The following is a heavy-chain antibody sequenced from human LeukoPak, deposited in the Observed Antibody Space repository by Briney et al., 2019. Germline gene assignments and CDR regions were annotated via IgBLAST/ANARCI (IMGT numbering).Heavy chain of an antibody. V-gene: IGHV4-39*01. CDR3: ARIVVPWPVPNTLFDY. J-gene: IGHJ4*02. Sequence: SETLSLTCSVSGGSISSSTYYWGWIRQPPGKGLEWIGSVYYSGSTYYNPSLKSRVTLSLHTSKTQFSLKLSSVTAADTAVYYCARIVVPWPVPNTLFDYWGQGTLVTVSS. CDR1: GGSISSSTYY. D-gene: IGHD2-21*01. CDR2: VYYSGST.